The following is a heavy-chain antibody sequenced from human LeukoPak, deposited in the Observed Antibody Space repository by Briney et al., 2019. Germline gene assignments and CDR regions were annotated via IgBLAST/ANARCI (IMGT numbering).Heavy chain of an antibody. CDR1: GFKFASFG. J-gene: IGHJ3*01. CDR2: VRFDGNNK. D-gene: IGHD6-13*01. V-gene: IGHV3-30*02. CDR3: AKVRLLLSSWDDVFEG. Sequence: GGSLRLSCAASGFKFASFGMHWVRQAPGKGLEWVASVRFDGNNKYYADSVKGRFTISRDNSKNTLYLQMDSLRREDTSIYYCAKVRLLLSSWDDVFEGRGQGTMVTVSS.